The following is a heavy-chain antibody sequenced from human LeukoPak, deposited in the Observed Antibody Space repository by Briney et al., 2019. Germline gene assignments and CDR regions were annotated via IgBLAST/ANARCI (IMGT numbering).Heavy chain of an antibody. CDR2: ISYDGSNK. J-gene: IGHJ4*02. Sequence: PGGSLRLSCAASGFTFSSYGMHWVRQAPGKGLEWVAVISYDGSNKYYADSVKGRFTISRDNSKNTLYLQMNSLRAEDTAVYYCANANYYDSSGLNFDHWGQGTLVTVTS. V-gene: IGHV3-30*18. CDR3: ANANYYDSSGLNFDH. D-gene: IGHD3-22*01. CDR1: GFTFSSYG.